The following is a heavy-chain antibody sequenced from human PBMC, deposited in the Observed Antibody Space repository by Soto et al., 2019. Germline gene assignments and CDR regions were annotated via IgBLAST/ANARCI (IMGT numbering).Heavy chain of an antibody. J-gene: IGHJ4*02. D-gene: IGHD3-10*01. CDR1: GGTFSSYA. CDR3: ARVGGSYGLGSYYYFDY. Sequence: QVQLVQSGAEVKKPGSSVKVSCKASGGTFSSYAISWVRQAPGQGLEWMGGIIPIFGTANYAQKFQGRVTITADESTSTDYMELSSLRAEYTAVYYCARVGGSYGLGSYYYFDYWGQGTLVTVSS. V-gene: IGHV1-69*12. CDR2: IIPIFGTA.